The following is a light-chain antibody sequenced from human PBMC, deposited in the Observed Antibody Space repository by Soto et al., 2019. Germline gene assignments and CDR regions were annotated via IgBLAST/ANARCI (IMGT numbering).Light chain of an antibody. CDR2: GAS. CDR1: QTVSNTY. J-gene: IGKJ4*01. CDR3: QQYGALPPT. Sequence: EIVLTQFPGALSLSPGERVTLSCRASQTVSNTYLAWYQQKRGEAPKFLIYGASNRATGIPDRFSGRGSGTTFTLTISRLEPQDFAVYYCQQYGALPPTFGGGTKVEIK. V-gene: IGKV3-20*01.